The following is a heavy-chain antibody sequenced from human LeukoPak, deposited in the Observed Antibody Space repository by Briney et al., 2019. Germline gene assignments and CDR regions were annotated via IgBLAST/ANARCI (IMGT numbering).Heavy chain of an antibody. D-gene: IGHD1-1*01. V-gene: IGHV1-2*02. J-gene: IGHJ5*02. CDR2: INPNSGGT. CDR1: GYTFTGYY. CDR3: ARGGPGWNRVGSFDP. Sequence: ASVKVSCKASGYTFTGYYMHWVRQAPGQGLEWMGWINPNSGGTNYAQKLQGRVTMTTDTSTSTAYMELRSLRSDDTAVYYCARGGPGWNRVGSFDPWGEGTLVTVSS.